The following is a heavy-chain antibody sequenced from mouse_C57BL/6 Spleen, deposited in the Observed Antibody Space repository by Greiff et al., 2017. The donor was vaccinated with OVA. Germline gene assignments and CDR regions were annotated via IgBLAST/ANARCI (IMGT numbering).Heavy chain of an antibody. CDR2: IYPSDSET. CDR3: ARVGLYAMDY. V-gene: IGHV1-61*01. Sequence: VQLQQPGAELVRPGSSVKLSCKASGYTFTSYWMDWVKQRPGQGLEWIGNIYPSDSETHYNQKFKDKATLTVDKSSSTAYMQLSSLTSEDSAVYYCARVGLYAMDYWGQGTSVTVSS. J-gene: IGHJ4*01. CDR1: GYTFTSYW.